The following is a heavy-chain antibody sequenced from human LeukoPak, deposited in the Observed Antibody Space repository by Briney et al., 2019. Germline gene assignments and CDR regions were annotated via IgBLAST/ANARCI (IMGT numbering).Heavy chain of an antibody. D-gene: IGHD6-6*01. J-gene: IGHJ4*02. CDR1: GGSISSYY. CDR3: ARGFSIAARPLGY. V-gene: IGHV4-59*01. Sequence: TETLSLTCTVSGGSISSYYWSWIRQPPGKGLEWIGYIYYSGSTNYNPSLKSRVTISVDTPKNQFSLKLSSVTAADTAVYYCARGFSIAARPLGYWGQGTLVTVSS. CDR2: IYYSGST.